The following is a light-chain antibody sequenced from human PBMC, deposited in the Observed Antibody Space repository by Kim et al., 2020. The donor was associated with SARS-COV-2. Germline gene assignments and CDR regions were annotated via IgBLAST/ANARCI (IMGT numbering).Light chain of an antibody. J-gene: IGKJ2*03. V-gene: IGKV3-15*01. CDR3: QQYNNWPPDS. Sequence: EIVMTQSPATLSVSPRERATLSCRASQSVSSNLAWYQQKPGQAPRLLIYGASTRATGIPARFSGSGSGTEFTLTISSLQSEDFAVYYCQQYNNWPPDSFGQGTKLEI. CDR2: GAS. CDR1: QSVSSN.